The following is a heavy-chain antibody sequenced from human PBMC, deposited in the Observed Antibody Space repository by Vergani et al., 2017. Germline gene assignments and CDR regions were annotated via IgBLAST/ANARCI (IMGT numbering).Heavy chain of an antibody. Sequence: DVPMLVSGGGLVAPGGSLRLSCAPSGFPFSSYARSWVRQAPGKGLEWVSRISDNGAYTSYGDSVKGRFTISRDNSKNTVFLQMKSLRAEDTAVYYCAAMAWFDPWDQGTLVTVSS. CDR2: ISDNGAYT. D-gene: IGHD5-18*01. CDR1: GFPFSSYA. J-gene: IGHJ5*02. CDR3: AAMAWFDP. V-gene: IGHV3-23*01.